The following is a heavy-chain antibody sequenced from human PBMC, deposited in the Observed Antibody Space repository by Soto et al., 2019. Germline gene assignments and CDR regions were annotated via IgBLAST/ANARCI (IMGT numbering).Heavy chain of an antibody. CDR1: GYTFTGYF. J-gene: IGHJ6*02. D-gene: IGHD1-7*01. V-gene: IGHV1-2*04. Sequence: QVQLVQSGAEVKKPGASVKLSCKGSGYTFTGYFMHWVRQAPGQGLEWMGWINPNSGAANYAQKLQGSVTMTRDTSISTAYMELNRLTSDDTAVYYCATTTLENWNFRDNPYGMDVWGQGTTVTVSS. CDR2: INPNSGAA. CDR3: ATTTLENWNFRDNPYGMDV.